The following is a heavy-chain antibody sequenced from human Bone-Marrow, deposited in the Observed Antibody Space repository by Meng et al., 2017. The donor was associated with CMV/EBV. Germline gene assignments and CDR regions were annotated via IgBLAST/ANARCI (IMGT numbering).Heavy chain of an antibody. V-gene: IGHV4-59*01. Sequence: SETLSLTCTVSGGSISSYYWSWIRQPPGKGLEWIGYIYYSGSTNYNPSLKSRVTISVDTSNNQFSLKLSSVTAADTAVYYCARMYNWNDVGYYGMDVWGQGTTVTGSS. D-gene: IGHD1-1*01. J-gene: IGHJ6*01. CDR2: IYYSGST. CDR1: GGSISSYY. CDR3: ARMYNWNDVGYYGMDV.